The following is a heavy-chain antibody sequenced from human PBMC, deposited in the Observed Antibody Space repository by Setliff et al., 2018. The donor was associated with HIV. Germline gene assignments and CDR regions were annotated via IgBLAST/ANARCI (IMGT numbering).Heavy chain of an antibody. CDR3: AREAYSYGYVLPATRFGYYFDS. Sequence: SVNVSCKASGVTFSNYPITWVRQAPGQGLEWMGRIIPIFDTGDYAQKFQGRVTISADRSTSTAYMELSSLRSEDTALYYCAREAYSYGYVLPATRFGYYFDSWGQGTLVTVSS. D-gene: IGHD5-18*01. CDR2: IIPIFDTG. V-gene: IGHV1-69*06. J-gene: IGHJ4*02. CDR1: GVTFSNYP.